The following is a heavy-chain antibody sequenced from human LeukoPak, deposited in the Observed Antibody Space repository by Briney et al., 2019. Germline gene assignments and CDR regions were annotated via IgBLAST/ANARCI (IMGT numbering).Heavy chain of an antibody. V-gene: IGHV3-23*01. CDR1: GFTFSSYA. CDR3: AKRSYGSDYYGMDV. Sequence: GGSLRLSCAASGFTFSSYAMSWVRQAPGKGLGWVSAISGSGGSTYYADSVKGRFTISRDNSKNTLYLQMNSLRAEDTAVYYCAKRSYGSDYYGMDVWGQGTTVTVSS. J-gene: IGHJ6*02. D-gene: IGHD5-18*01. CDR2: ISGSGGST.